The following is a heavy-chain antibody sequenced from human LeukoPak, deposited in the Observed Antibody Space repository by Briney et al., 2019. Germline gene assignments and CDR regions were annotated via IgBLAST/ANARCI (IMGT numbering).Heavy chain of an antibody. J-gene: IGHJ4*02. D-gene: IGHD3-22*01. Sequence: SETLSLTCAVYGGSFSGYYWSWIRQPPGKGLEWIGEINHSESTNYNPSLKSRVTISVDTSKNQFSLKLSSVTAADTDVYYCARDGPDPGYDSSGYYEYWGQGTLVTVSS. CDR3: ARDGPDPGYDSSGYYEY. CDR2: INHSEST. V-gene: IGHV4-34*01. CDR1: GGSFSGYY.